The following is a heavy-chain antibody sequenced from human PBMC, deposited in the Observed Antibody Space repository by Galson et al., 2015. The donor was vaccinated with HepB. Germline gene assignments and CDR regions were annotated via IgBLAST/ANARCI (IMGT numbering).Heavy chain of an antibody. J-gene: IGHJ4*02. Sequence: SLRLSCAASGFSFSGSAMHWVRQASGKGLEWVGRIRSKANSYATAYAASVKGRFTISRDDSKNTAYLQMNSLKTEDTAVYYCTLRPDFDWLLSDWDYWGQGTLVTVSS. CDR2: IRSKANSYAT. V-gene: IGHV3-73*01. D-gene: IGHD3-9*01. CDR1: GFSFSGSA. CDR3: TLRPDFDWLLSDWDY.